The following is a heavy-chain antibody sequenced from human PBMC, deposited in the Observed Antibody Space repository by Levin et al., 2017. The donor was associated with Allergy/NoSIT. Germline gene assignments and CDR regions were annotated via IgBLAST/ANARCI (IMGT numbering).Heavy chain of an antibody. D-gene: IGHD3-3*01. CDR2: ISYDGSNK. CDR1: GFTFSSYG. V-gene: IGHV3-30*18. Sequence: GGSLRLSCAASGFTFSSYGMHWVRQAPGKGLEWVAVISYDGSNKYYADSVKGRFTISRDNSKNTLYLQMNSLRAEDTAVYYCAKDALRFLDTYYFDYWGQGTLVTVSS. CDR3: AKDALRFLDTYYFDY. J-gene: IGHJ4*02.